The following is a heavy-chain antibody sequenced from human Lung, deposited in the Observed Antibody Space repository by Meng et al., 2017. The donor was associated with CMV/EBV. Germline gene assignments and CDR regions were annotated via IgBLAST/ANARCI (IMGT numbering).Heavy chain of an antibody. CDR1: GYSHTNYW. Sequence: GESXKISCKTSGYSHTNYWIGWVRQKPGKGLEWMGIIYPGDSDTRYSPSFQGQVAISADKSISTAYLQWSSLKASDTAIYYCVRHNGWTTNYVDDWGQGTLVTVSS. CDR3: VRHNGWTTNYVDD. V-gene: IGHV5-51*01. D-gene: IGHD2-8*01. CDR2: IYPGDSDT. J-gene: IGHJ4*02.